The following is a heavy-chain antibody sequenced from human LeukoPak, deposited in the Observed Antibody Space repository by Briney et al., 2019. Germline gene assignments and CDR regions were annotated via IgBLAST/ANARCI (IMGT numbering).Heavy chain of an antibody. J-gene: IGHJ6*03. CDR1: GFTFSSYG. D-gene: IGHD6-13*01. CDR2: IRYDGSNK. Sequence: GGSLRLSCAASGFTFSSYGMHWVRQAPGKGLEWVAFIRYDGSNKYYADSVKGRFTISRDNSKNTLYLQMNSLRAEDTAVYYCAKEVSQIAAAAHYYYYYMDVWGKGTTVTISS. V-gene: IGHV3-30*02. CDR3: AKEVSQIAAAAHYYYYYMDV.